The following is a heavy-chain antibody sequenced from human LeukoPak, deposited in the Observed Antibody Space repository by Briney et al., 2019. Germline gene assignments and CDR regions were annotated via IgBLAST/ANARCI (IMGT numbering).Heavy chain of an antibody. CDR3: AREVQDAYNDTELNY. V-gene: IGHV3-33*01. Sequence: GGSLRLSCAASGFTFSSHGMHWVRQAPGKGLEWVAVIWYDGSNEYYADSVKGRFTISRDNSKNTLFLQMNSLRAEDTAVYYCAREVQDAYNDTELNYWGQGTLVTVSS. CDR2: IWYDGSNE. CDR1: GFTFSSHG. D-gene: IGHD5-24*01. J-gene: IGHJ4*02.